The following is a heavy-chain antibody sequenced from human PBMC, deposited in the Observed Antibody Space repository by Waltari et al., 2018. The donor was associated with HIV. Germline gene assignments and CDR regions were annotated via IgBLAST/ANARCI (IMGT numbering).Heavy chain of an antibody. CDR1: GGSISSSTSY. V-gene: IGHV4-39*01. Sequence: QLQLQESGPGLVTPSETLSLTCPVSGGSISSSTSYWGWIRQPPGKGLEWIGISYYSGSAYYNPSLKSRVTISVDTSKNQFSLKLSSVTAADTAVYDCARHSLVHSYGMDVWGQGTTVTVSS. CDR3: ARHSLVHSYGMDV. J-gene: IGHJ6*02. D-gene: IGHD3-10*01. CDR2: SYYSGSA.